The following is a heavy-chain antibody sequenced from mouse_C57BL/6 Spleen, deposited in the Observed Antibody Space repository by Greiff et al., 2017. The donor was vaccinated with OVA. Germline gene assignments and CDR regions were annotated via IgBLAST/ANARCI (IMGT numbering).Heavy chain of an antibody. CDR2: ISYDGSN. CDR1: GYSITSGYY. J-gene: IGHJ1*03. Sequence: ESGPGLVKPSQSLSLTCSVTGYSITSGYYWNWIRQFPGNKLEWMGYISYDGSNNYNPSLKNRISITRDTSKNQFFLKLNSVTTEDTATYYCAREYYYGSSYLWYFDVWGTGTTVTVSS. CDR3: AREYYYGSSYLWYFDV. D-gene: IGHD1-1*01. V-gene: IGHV3-6*01.